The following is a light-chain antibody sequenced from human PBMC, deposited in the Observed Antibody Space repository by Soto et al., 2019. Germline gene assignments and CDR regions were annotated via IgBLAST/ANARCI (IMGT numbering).Light chain of an antibody. V-gene: IGLV1-51*01. Sequence: QSVLTQPPSVSAAPGQKVTISCFGSSSNIGNKDVAWYQQLPGTAPKLLIYDNTKRASGIPDRFSGSKSGTSATLGITGLQTGDEADYYCGTWDSSLSAGVFGGGTKPTVL. J-gene: IGLJ2*01. CDR3: GTWDSSLSAGV. CDR2: DNT. CDR1: SSNIGNKD.